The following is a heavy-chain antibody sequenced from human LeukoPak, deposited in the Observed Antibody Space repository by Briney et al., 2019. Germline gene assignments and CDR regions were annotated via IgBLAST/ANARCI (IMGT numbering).Heavy chain of an antibody. V-gene: IGHV1-2*02. Sequence: ASVKGSCKASGYTFTSYEINWVRQATGQGLEWRGWINPNSGGTNYAQKFQGRVTMTRDTSISTAYMELSTLRSDDTAVYYCATSSPLSVAVAGYWGQGTLVTVSS. J-gene: IGHJ4*02. D-gene: IGHD6-19*01. CDR3: ATSSPLSVAVAGY. CDR2: INPNSGGT. CDR1: GYTFTSYE.